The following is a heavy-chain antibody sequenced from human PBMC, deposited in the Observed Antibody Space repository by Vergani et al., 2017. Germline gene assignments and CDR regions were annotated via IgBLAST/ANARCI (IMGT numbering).Heavy chain of an antibody. Sequence: EVQLLESGGDLVQPGGSLRLPCAAPGFTFIMHAMSWVRQVPGKGLEWVSTLSAIDRRTHYADSVKGRFTISRDIAKNTLFLRMNSLRAEDTTVYYCAKVDRSIVAGAFGAFDIWGQGTLVTVSS. CDR3: AKVDRSIVAGAFGAFDI. CDR2: LSAIDRRT. D-gene: IGHD5-12*01. CDR1: GFTFIMHA. J-gene: IGHJ3*02. V-gene: IGHV3-23*01.